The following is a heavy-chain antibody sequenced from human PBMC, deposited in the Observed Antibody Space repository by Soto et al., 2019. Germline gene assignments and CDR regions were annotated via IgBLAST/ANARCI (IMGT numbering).Heavy chain of an antibody. V-gene: IGHV5-51*01. J-gene: IGHJ6*02. CDR1: GYSFTSYW. Sequence: PGESLKISCKGTGYSFTSYWIGWVRQMPGKGLEWMGIIYPGDSDTRYSPSFQGQVTISADKSISTAYLQWSSLKASDTAMYYCARQGVVLVPAAYYYYGMDVWGQGTTVTVSS. D-gene: IGHD2-2*01. CDR3: ARQGVVLVPAAYYYYGMDV. CDR2: IYPGDSDT.